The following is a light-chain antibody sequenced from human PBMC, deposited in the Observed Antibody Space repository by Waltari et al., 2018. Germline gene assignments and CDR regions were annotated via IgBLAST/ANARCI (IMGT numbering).Light chain of an antibody. J-gene: IGLJ3*02. CDR2: EDY. Sequence: NFMLTQPHSVSESQGKTVTISCTRSSGSIASNYGQGFQQRPGSAPTTVIYEDYQRPSWVPDRFSGSFDSSSNSASLTVSGLKTEDEADYYCQSYDGINWMFGGGTKLTVL. V-gene: IGLV6-57*03. CDR3: QSYDGINWM. CDR1: SGSIASNY.